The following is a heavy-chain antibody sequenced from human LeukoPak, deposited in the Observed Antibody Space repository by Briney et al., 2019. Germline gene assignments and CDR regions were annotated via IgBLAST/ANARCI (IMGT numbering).Heavy chain of an antibody. CDR2: ISAYNGNT. J-gene: IGHJ5*02. CDR3: ASHYYDTRGRFDP. Sequence: ASVKVSCKASNSTFSGMSWVRQAPGQGLEWMGWISAYNGNTNYAQKLQGRVTMTTDTSTSTAYMELRSLRSDDTAVYYCASHYYDTRGRFDPWGQGTLVTVSS. D-gene: IGHD3-22*01. CDR1: NSTFSG. V-gene: IGHV1-18*01.